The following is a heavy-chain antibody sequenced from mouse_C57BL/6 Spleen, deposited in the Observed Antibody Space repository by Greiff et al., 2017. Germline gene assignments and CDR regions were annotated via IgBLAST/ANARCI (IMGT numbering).Heavy chain of an antibody. J-gene: IGHJ4*01. CDR2: INPSSGYT. CDR3: ARSRDYYGSSPYYAMDY. Sequence: VQLQQSGAELAKPGASVKLSCKASGYTFTSYWMHWVKQRPGQGLEWIGYINPSSGYTKYNQKFKDKATLTADKSSSTSYMQLSSLTYEDSAVYYCARSRDYYGSSPYYAMDYWGQGTSVTVSS. V-gene: IGHV1-7*01. CDR1: GYTFTSYW. D-gene: IGHD1-1*01.